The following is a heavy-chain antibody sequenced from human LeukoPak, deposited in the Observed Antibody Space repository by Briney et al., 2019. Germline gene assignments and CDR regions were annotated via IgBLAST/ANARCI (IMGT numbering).Heavy chain of an antibody. CDR1: GGSISTYY. CDR3: VRHSYQLLLDY. Sequence: PSETLSLTCTVSGGSISTYYWSWIRQPPVKALEWIGYIHYSGNTNYYPSLKSRVTISVDMSKNQFSLKLSSVTAADTAVYYCVRHSYQLLLDYWGQGTLVTVSS. CDR2: IHYSGNT. J-gene: IGHJ4*02. D-gene: IGHD2-2*01. V-gene: IGHV4-59*08.